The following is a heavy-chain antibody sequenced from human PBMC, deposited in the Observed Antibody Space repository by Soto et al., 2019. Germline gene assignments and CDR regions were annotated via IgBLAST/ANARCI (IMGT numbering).Heavy chain of an antibody. Sequence: QEQLHESGPGLVKPSGTLSLTCTVSNGSISSYNWWSWVRQAQGKGLEWIGEIYHGGSSNYNPSLKSGVTISVDESKNHFSLRLTSVTTADTAVYYCARGLGPPPRYFELWGRGTLVTVSS. CDR3: ARGLGPPPRYFEL. V-gene: IGHV4-4*02. CDR1: NGSISSYNW. J-gene: IGHJ2*01. CDR2: IYHGGSS.